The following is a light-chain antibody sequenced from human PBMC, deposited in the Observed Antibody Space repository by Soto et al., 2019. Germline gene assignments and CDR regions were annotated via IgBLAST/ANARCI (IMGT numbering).Light chain of an antibody. CDR2: ENN. Sequence: QSVLTQPPSVSAAPGQKVTISCSGSSSNLEINYVSWYQQLPGTAPKLLIYENNKRPSGIPDRFSGSKSGTSATLGITGLQTGDEADYYCGTWDSSLSAVVFGGGTQLTVL. V-gene: IGLV1-51*02. CDR3: GTWDSSLSAVV. CDR1: SSNLEINY. J-gene: IGLJ2*01.